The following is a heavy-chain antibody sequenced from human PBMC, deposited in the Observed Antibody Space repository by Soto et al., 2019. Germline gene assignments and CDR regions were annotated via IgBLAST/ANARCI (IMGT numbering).Heavy chain of an antibody. Sequence: SETLSLTCTVSGGSISSYYWSWIRQPPGKGLEWIGYIYYSGSTNYNPSLKSRVTISVDTSKNQFSLKLSSVTAADTAVYYCARMYCSSTSCYVGHNWFDPWGQGTLVTVSS. V-gene: IGHV4-59*01. CDR1: GGSISSYY. J-gene: IGHJ5*02. CDR2: IYYSGST. D-gene: IGHD2-2*01. CDR3: ARMYCSSTSCYVGHNWFDP.